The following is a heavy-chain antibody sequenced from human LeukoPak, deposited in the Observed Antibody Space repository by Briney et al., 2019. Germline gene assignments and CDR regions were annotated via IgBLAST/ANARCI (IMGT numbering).Heavy chain of an antibody. CDR3: AKAKWQVFDALDI. J-gene: IGHJ3*02. D-gene: IGHD6-19*01. CDR2: ISGGGGST. Sequence: PGGSLRLSCAASGFTFDDYGMSWVRQAPGKGLEWVSSISGGGGSTYYADSVKGQFTISRDNSKNTLYLQLNSLRAEDTAVYYCAKAKWQVFDALDIWGQGTMVTVSS. V-gene: IGHV3-23*01. CDR1: GFTFDDYG.